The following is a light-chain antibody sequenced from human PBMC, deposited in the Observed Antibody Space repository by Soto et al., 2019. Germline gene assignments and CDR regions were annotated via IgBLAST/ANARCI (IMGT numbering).Light chain of an antibody. CDR1: QSVSSY. J-gene: IGKJ5*01. V-gene: IGKV3-11*01. CDR3: QQRSNWST. CDR2: EAS. Sequence: EIVLTQSPATLSLSPGERATLSCRASQSVSSYLAWYQQKPGQAPRLLIYEASNRATGIPARFSGSGSGTDFPLTISSLEPEDSAVYYCQQRSNWSTFGQGTQLEIK.